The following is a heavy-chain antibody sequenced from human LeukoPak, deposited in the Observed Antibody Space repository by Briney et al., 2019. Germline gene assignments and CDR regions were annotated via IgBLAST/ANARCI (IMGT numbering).Heavy chain of an antibody. D-gene: IGHD2-15*01. CDR1: GFSFSSYG. CDR2: IKQDGSEK. CDR3: ARGADGVSSNSRGWFDP. J-gene: IGHJ5*02. V-gene: IGHV3-7*01. Sequence: GGSLRLSCAGSGFSFSSYGMHWVRQAPGKGLEWVANIKQDGSEKYYVDSVKGRFTISRDNAKNSLYLQMNSLRAEDTAVYSCARGADGVSSNSRGWFDPWGQGTLVTVSS.